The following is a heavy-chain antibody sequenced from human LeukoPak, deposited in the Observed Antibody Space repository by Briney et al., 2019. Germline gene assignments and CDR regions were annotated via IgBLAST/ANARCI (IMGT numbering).Heavy chain of an antibody. D-gene: IGHD6-13*01. J-gene: IGHJ4*02. CDR3: ARDKAAAGNIDY. Sequence: GGSLRLSCAASGFTFSNYWMHWVRQAPGKGLEWVANIKQDGSEKYYVDSVKGRFTISRDNAKNSLYLQMNSLRAEDTAVYYCARDKAAAGNIDYWGQGTLVTVSS. CDR1: GFTFSNYW. CDR2: IKQDGSEK. V-gene: IGHV3-7*01.